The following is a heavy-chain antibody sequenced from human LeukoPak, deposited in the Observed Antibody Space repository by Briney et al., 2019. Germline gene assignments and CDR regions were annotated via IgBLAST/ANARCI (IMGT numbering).Heavy chain of an antibody. V-gene: IGHV4-59*01. Sequence: PSETLSLTCTVSGGSISSYYWSWIRQPPGKGLEWIGYIYYSGSTNYNPSPKSRVTISVDTSKNQFSLKLSSVTAADTAVYYCARASDYYDSSGNVLFDYWGQGTLVTVSS. J-gene: IGHJ4*02. CDR2: IYYSGST. CDR1: GGSISSYY. D-gene: IGHD3-22*01. CDR3: ARASDYYDSSGNVLFDY.